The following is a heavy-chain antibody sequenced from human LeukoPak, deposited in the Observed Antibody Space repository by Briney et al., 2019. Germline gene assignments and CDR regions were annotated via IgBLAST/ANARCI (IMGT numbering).Heavy chain of an antibody. V-gene: IGHV4-39*01. CDR1: GGSISSSSYY. CDR2: IYYSGST. D-gene: IGHD3-3*01. J-gene: IGHJ4*02. Sequence: SETLSLTCTVSGGSISSSSYYWGWIRQPPGKGXEWIGSIYYSGSTYYNPSLKSRVTISVDTSKNQFYLKLSSVTAADTAVYYCARLTNYDFWSGYYRTFDYWGQGTLVTVSS. CDR3: ARLTNYDFWSGYYRTFDY.